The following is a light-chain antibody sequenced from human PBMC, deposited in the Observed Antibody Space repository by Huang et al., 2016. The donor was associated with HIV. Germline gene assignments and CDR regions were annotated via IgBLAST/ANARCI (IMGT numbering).Light chain of an antibody. CDR3: QQSYSTPLT. CDR2: AAS. Sequence: DIQMTQSPSSLSASVGDRVTITCRASQSISSYLNWYQQKPGKAPKLLIYAASSLQSGVPSRLSGRGSGTDFTLTISSLQPEDFATYYCQQSYSTPLTFGGGTKVEIK. CDR1: QSISSY. V-gene: IGKV1-39*01. J-gene: IGKJ4*01.